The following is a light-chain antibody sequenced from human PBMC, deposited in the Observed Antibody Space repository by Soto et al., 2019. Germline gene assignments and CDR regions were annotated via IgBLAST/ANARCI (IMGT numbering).Light chain of an antibody. CDR2: DVN. V-gene: IGLV2-14*03. J-gene: IGLJ2*01. CDR3: AAWDDSLRGRV. Sequence: QSALTQPASVSGSPGQAITISCTGTSSDIGAYNYVSWYQHHPGRAPKLLIYDVNNRPSGVSNRFFGSRSGTSASLAISGLQSEDEAEYYCAAWDDSLRGRVFGGGTKLTVL. CDR1: SSDIGAYNY.